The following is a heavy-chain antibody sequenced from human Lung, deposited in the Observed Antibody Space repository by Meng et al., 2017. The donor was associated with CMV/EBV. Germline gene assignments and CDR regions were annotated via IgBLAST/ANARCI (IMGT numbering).Heavy chain of an antibody. V-gene: IGHV3-64*02. D-gene: IGHD3-3*01. CDR2: ISSNGGST. J-gene: IGHJ4*02. CDR1: GFTFSSYA. CDR3: ARDHDYDFWSGYVDY. Sequence: GGSXRLXXAASGFTFSSYAMHWVRQAPGKGLEYVSAISSNGGSTYYADSVKGRFTISRDNSKNTLYLQMGSLRAEDMAVYYCARDHDYDFWSGYVDYWGQGTLVTVSS.